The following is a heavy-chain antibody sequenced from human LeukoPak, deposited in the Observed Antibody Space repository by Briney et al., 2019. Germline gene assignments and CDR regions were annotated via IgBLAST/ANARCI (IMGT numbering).Heavy chain of an antibody. CDR2: MSPNSGNT. Sequence: ASVKVSCKASGYTFTTYDINWVRQATGQGLEWMGWMSPNSGNTGYAQKFQGRVTMTRNTSISTAYMELSSLRSEDTAVYYCARGYCSGGSCYVGDHFDYWGQGTLVTVSS. CDR3: ARGYCSGGSCYVGDHFDY. CDR1: GYTFTTYD. J-gene: IGHJ4*02. V-gene: IGHV1-8*01. D-gene: IGHD2-15*01.